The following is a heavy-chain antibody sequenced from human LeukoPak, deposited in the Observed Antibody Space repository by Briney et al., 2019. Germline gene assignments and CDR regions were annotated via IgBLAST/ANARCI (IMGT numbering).Heavy chain of an antibody. V-gene: IGHV3-7*01. CDR2: IKEDGSDK. J-gene: IGHJ4*02. D-gene: IGHD3-9*01. Sequence: GGSLRLSCAASGFTFSSYWMSWVRQAPGKGLEWVAHIKEDGSDKNYVDSVKGRFTISRDNAKNSLYLQMNSLRDEDTAVYFCARDILTGYFDYWGQGTLVTVSS. CDR3: ARDILTGYFDY. CDR1: GFTFSSYW.